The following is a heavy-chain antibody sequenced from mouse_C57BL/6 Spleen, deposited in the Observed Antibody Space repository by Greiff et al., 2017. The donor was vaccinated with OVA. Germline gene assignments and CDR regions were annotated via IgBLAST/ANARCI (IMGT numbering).Heavy chain of an antibody. CDR1: GYTFTDYE. D-gene: IGHD2-1*01. Sequence: QVQLQQSGAELVRPGASVTLSCKASGYTFTDYEMHWVKQTPVHGLEWIGAIDPETGGTAYNQKFKGKAILTADKSSSTAYMELRSLTSEDSAVYYCTRSSGGNYPMDYWGQGTSVTVSS. CDR2: IDPETGGT. J-gene: IGHJ4*01. CDR3: TRSSGGNYPMDY. V-gene: IGHV1-15*01.